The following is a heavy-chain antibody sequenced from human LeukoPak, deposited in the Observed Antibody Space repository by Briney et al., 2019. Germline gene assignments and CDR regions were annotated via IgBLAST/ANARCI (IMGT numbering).Heavy chain of an antibody. D-gene: IGHD6-13*01. V-gene: IGHV3-33*06. CDR3: AKEIAAAANWFDP. CDR2: IWYDGSNK. Sequence: GRSRRLSCAASGFTFSSYGTHWVRQAPGNWLEWVAVIWYDGSNKYYADSVKGRFTISRDNSKNTLYLQMNSLRAEDTAVYYCAKEIAAAANWFDPWGQGTLVTVSS. J-gene: IGHJ5*02. CDR1: GFTFSSYG.